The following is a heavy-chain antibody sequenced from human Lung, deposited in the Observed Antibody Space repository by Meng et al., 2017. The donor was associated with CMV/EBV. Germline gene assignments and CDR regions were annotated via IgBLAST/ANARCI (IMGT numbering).Heavy chain of an antibody. Sequence: GGSXRPSCAASGSTARTNYMSWVRQTPGKGLEWVSAIYSDGYTYYADSVKGRFTISRDNSKDTLYLQMNSLRAEDTAVYYCAREGYCSSTTCSSHYYYGMDVWXQGTTVTVSS. CDR3: AREGYCSSTTCSSHYYYGMDV. J-gene: IGHJ6*02. CDR1: GSTARTNY. V-gene: IGHV3-53*01. D-gene: IGHD2-2*01. CDR2: IYSDGYT.